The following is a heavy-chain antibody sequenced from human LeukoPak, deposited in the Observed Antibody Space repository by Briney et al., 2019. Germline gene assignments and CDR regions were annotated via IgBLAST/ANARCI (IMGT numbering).Heavy chain of an antibody. CDR1: GFTVSTNH. J-gene: IGHJ1*01. CDR3: ATSIVGFTYDEHFQH. V-gene: IGHV3-53*01. CDR2: IHNGGST. Sequence: GGSLRLSCVASGFTVSTNHMNWVRQAPGRGLEWVSVIHNGGSTHYADSVKGRFTISRDNSKNTLYLQLNSLRVEDTAVYYCATSIVGFTYDEHFQHWGQGTLVTVSS. D-gene: IGHD1-26*01.